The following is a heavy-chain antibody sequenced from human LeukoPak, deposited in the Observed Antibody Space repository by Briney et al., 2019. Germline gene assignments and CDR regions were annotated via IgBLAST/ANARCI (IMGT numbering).Heavy chain of an antibody. V-gene: IGHV1-2*02. J-gene: IGHJ4*02. CDR1: GYTFTGYY. CDR2: INPNSGGT. CDR3: ARVGLVGATSLTFDY. D-gene: IGHD1-26*01. Sequence: ASVKVSCKASGYTFTGYYMHWVRQAPGQGLEWMGWINPNSGGTNYAQKFQGRVTMTRDTSISTAYMELGRLRSDDTAVYYCARVGLVGATSLTFDYWGQGTLVTVSS.